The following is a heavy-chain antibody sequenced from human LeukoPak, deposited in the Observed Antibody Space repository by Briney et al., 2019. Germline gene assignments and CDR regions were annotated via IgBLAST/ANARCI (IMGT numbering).Heavy chain of an antibody. J-gene: IGHJ3*02. V-gene: IGHV3-21*01. CDR1: GFTFSSYS. CDR3: ARRAADAFDI. D-gene: IGHD6-25*01. CDR2: ISSSSSYI. Sequence: PGRSLRLSCAASGFTFSSYSMNWVRQAPGKGLEWVSSISSSSSYIYSADSVKGRFTISRDNAKNSLYPQMNSLRAEDTAVYYCARRAADAFDIWGQGTMVTVSS.